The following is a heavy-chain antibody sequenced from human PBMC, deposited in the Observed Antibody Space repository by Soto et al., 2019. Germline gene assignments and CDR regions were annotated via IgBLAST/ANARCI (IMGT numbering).Heavy chain of an antibody. D-gene: IGHD5-18*01. CDR2: IYYSGST. J-gene: IGHJ4*02. Sequence: PSETLPLTCTVSGGSISSGGYYWSWIRQHPGKGLEWIGYIYYSGSTYYNPSLKSRVTISVDTSKNQFSLKLSSVTAADTAVYYCARDTAMGHRFDYWGQGTLVTVSS. CDR3: ARDTAMGHRFDY. V-gene: IGHV4-31*03. CDR1: GGSISSGGYY.